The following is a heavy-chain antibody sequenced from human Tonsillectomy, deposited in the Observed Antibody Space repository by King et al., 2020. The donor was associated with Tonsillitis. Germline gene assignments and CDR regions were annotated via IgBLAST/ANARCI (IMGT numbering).Heavy chain of an antibody. V-gene: IGHV3-9*01. J-gene: IGHJ4*02. CDR1: GFTFGDYA. D-gene: IGHD3-16*01. CDR2: ISWNSGRI. Sequence: VQLVESGGGLVQPGRSLRLSCAASGFTFGDYAMHWVRQGPGKGLEWVSGISWNSGRIGYADSVKGRFTISRDNAKNSLYLQMNSLRAEDTALYYCAKDLGGSYGKYYFDYWGQGTLVTVSS. CDR3: AKDLGGSYGKYYFDY.